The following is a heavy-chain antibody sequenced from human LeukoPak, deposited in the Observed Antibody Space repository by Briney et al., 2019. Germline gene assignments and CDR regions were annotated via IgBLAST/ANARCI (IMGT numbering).Heavy chain of an antibody. CDR3: ARQYFGYDTSGPYAHFDS. CDR1: GGSFSGYY. Sequence: PSETLSLTCAVYGGSFSGYYWSWIRQPPGKGLEWIGEINHSGSTNYNPSLKSRVTISVDTSKNQFSLKLSSVTAADTAVYYCARQYFGYDTSGPYAHFDSWGQGILVTVSS. D-gene: IGHD3-22*01. J-gene: IGHJ4*02. V-gene: IGHV4-34*01. CDR2: INHSGST.